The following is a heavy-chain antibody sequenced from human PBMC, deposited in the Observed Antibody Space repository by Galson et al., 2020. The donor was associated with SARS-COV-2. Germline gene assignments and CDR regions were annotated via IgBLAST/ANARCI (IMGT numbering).Heavy chain of an antibody. J-gene: IGHJ3*02. CDR2: IYSGGYT. CDR3: ARGPGTDAFDI. Sequence: GESLKISCVAYGFTASNNYMGWVRQAPGKGLEWVSVIYSGGYTYYADSVKGRFTISRDNAKNTVFLQMNSLRGEDTAMYYCARGPGTDAFDIWGQGTMVTVSS. D-gene: IGHD3-10*01. V-gene: IGHV3-53*01. CDR1: GFTASNNY.